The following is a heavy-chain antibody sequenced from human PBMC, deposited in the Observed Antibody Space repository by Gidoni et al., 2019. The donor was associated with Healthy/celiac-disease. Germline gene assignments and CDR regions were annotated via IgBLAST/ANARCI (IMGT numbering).Heavy chain of an antibody. J-gene: IGHJ3*02. CDR3: AREAPVDTAMVSSFDI. Sequence: VQLVESGGGLVQPGGSLRLSCVASGFSSSSYSMKWVRQDPGKGLEWVSYISSSSSTIYYADSVKGRFTISRDNAKKSLYLQMNSLRDEDTAVYYCAREAPVDTAMVSSFDIWGQGTMVTVSS. V-gene: IGHV3-48*02. CDR2: ISSSSSTI. CDR1: GFSSSSYS. D-gene: IGHD5-18*01.